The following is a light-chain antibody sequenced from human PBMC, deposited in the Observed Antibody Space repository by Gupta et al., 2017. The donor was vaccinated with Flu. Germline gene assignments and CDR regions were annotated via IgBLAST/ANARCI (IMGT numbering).Light chain of an antibody. V-gene: IGLV3-1*01. J-gene: IGLJ3*02. CDR3: QAWDSSTGV. Sequence: SPGQTANITCSGDRLGNKYTCWYQQEPGQSPVLVIYQDHKRPSGIPERFSGSNSGNTATLTISGTQSMDEADYYCQAWDSSTGVFGGGTKLTVL. CDR2: QDH. CDR1: RLGNKY.